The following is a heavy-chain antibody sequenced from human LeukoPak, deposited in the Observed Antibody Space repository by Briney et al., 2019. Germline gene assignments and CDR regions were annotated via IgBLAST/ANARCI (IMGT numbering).Heavy chain of an antibody. D-gene: IGHD6-19*01. J-gene: IGHJ4*02. CDR3: ARDDVAVAGDDY. V-gene: IGHV3-53*01. CDR1: GFTVSSNY. CDR2: IYTDGST. Sequence: GGSLRLSCATSGFTVSSNYMTWVRQAPGKGLEWVSVIYTDGSTFYADSVKGRFTISRDSSKNTLYLQMNSLRAEDTAVYYCARDDVAVAGDDYWGQGTLVTVSS.